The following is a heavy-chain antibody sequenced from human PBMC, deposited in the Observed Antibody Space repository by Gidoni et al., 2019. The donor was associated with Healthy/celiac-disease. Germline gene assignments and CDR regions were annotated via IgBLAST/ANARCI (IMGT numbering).Heavy chain of an antibody. CDR1: GGSISSGGYY. CDR3: ARSRAMGHWFDP. CDR2: IYYSGST. D-gene: IGHD2-8*01. J-gene: IGHJ5*02. Sequence: QVQLQESGPGLVKPSQTLSLTCTVSGGSISSGGYYWSWIRQHPGKGLEWIGYIYYSGSTYYNPSLKGRVTISVDTSKNQFSLKLSSVTAADTAVYYCARSRAMGHWFDPWGQGTLVTVSS. V-gene: IGHV4-31*03.